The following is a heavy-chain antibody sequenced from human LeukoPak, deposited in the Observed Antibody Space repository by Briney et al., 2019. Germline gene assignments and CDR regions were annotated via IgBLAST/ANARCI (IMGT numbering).Heavy chain of an antibody. CDR1: GFTFSSYA. J-gene: IGHJ4*02. Sequence: GGSLRLSCAASGFTFSSYAMSWVRQAPGKGLEWVSAISGSGGSTYYADSVKGRFTISRDNSKNTLYLQMNSLRAEDTAVCYCAKDYYDFWSGYFRYPFDYWGQGTLVTVSS. CDR2: ISGSGGST. D-gene: IGHD3-3*01. V-gene: IGHV3-23*01. CDR3: AKDYYDFWSGYFRYPFDY.